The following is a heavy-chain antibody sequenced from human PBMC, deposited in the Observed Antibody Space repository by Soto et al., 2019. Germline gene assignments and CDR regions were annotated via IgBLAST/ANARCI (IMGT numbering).Heavy chain of an antibody. V-gene: IGHV4-30-4*01. D-gene: IGHD3-22*01. CDR3: ARGRRITMIEGAFGI. CDR1: GGSISSGDYY. J-gene: IGHJ3*02. CDR2: IYYSGST. Sequence: PSETLSLTCTVSGGSISSGDYYWSWIRQPPGKGLEWIGYIYYSGSTYYNPPLKSRVTISVDTSKNQFSLKLSSVTAADTAVYYCARGRRITMIEGAFGIWGQGTMVTVSS.